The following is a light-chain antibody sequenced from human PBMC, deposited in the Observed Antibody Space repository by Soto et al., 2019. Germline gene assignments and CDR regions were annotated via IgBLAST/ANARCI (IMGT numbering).Light chain of an antibody. Sequence: QSALTQPRSVSGSPGQSVTISCTGTSSDVGDYNSVSWYQQHPGKAPKLMIYDVSKRPSGVPDRFSGSKSGNTASLTISGLQAEDEADYYCCSDAGNYVFGTGTKLTVL. J-gene: IGLJ1*01. CDR2: DVS. V-gene: IGLV2-11*01. CDR1: SSDVGDYNS. CDR3: CSDAGNYV.